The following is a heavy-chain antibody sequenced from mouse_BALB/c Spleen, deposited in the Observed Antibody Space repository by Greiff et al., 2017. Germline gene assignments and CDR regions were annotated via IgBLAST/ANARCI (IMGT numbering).Heavy chain of an antibody. J-gene: IGHJ4*01. D-gene: IGHD1-1*01. Sequence: VQRVESGPGLVAPSQSLSITCTVSGFSLTGYGVNWVRQPPGKGLEWLGMIWGDGSTDYNSALKSRLSISKDNSKSQVFLKMNSLQTDDTARYYCARALTTGPDAMDYWGQGTSVTVSS. CDR3: ARALTTGPDAMDY. CDR2: IWGDGST. V-gene: IGHV2-6-7*01. CDR1: GFSLTGYG.